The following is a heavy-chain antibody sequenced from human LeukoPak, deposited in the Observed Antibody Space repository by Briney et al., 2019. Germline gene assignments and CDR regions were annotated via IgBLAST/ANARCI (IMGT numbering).Heavy chain of an antibody. V-gene: IGHV4-4*07. CDR1: GGSISSYY. CDR2: IYTSGST. CDR3: ARDPEVTAHDAFDI. D-gene: IGHD2-21*02. Sequence: PSETLSLTCTVSGGSISSYYWSWIRQPAGKGLEWIGRIYTSGSTNYNPSLKSRVTMSVDTSKNQFSLKLSSVTAADTAVYYCARDPEVTAHDAFDIWGQGTVVTVSS. J-gene: IGHJ3*02.